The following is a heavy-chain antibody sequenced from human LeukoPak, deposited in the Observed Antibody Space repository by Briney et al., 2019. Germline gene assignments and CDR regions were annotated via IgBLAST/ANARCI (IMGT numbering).Heavy chain of an antibody. CDR1: GFTFSSDT. Sequence: GGSLRLSWAASGFTFSSDTMNWVRQAPGKGLEWVSSISSSSNYIYYGDSLKGRFTVSRDNAKNSLYLQMNSLRAEDTAVCYCARSLWAASSGAFDIWGQGTMVTVSS. D-gene: IGHD6-19*01. CDR2: ISSSSNYI. J-gene: IGHJ3*02. V-gene: IGHV3-21*01. CDR3: ARSLWAASSGAFDI.